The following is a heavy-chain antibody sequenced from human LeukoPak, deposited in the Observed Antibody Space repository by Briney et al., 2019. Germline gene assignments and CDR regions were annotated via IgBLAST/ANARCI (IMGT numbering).Heavy chain of an antibody. CDR3: VKAATVTIHYYYYGMDV. D-gene: IGHD4-17*01. Sequence: TGGSLRLSCSASGFTFSNFAMHWVRQAPGKGLEHVSAIRSNGDSTYYTDSVKGRFTISRDNSQKTLYLHMSSLRAEDTGVYYCVKAATVTIHYYYYGMDVWGQGTTVTVSS. V-gene: IGHV3-64D*09. CDR1: GFTFSNFA. J-gene: IGHJ6*02. CDR2: IRSNGDST.